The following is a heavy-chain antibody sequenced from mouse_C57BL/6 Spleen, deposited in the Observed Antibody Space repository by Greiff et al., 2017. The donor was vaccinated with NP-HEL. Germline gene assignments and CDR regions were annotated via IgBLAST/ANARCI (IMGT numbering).Heavy chain of an antibody. CDR2: INPSTGGT. V-gene: IGHV1-42*01. D-gene: IGHD1-1*01. J-gene: IGHJ4*01. Sequence: LVESGPELVKPGASVKISCKASGYSFTGYYMNWVKQSPEKSLEWIGEINPSTGGTTYNQKFKAKATLTVDKSSSTAYMQLKSLTSEDSAVYYCAREDYYGSSHYYAMDYWGQGTSVTVSS. CDR3: AREDYYGSSHYYAMDY. CDR1: GYSFTGYY.